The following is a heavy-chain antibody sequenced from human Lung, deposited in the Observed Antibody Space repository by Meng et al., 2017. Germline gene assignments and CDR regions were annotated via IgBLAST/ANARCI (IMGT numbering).Heavy chain of an antibody. CDR2: INHKSGDT. D-gene: IGHD6-25*01. V-gene: IGHV1-2*06. J-gene: IGHJ4*02. CDR3: SRDEVRSAAGKRFGDY. Sequence: ASVQVSCKPSGYNFPDYYIHWVRRAPGQGLEWMGRINHKSGDTHYAQKFQARVTMTGDTSNSTAYMELSGLRSDDTAMYYCSRDEVRSAAGKRFGDYWGQGTLVTVSS. CDR1: GYNFPDYY.